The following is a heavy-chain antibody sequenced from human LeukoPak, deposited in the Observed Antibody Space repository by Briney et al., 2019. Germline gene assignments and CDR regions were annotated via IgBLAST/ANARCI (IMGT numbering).Heavy chain of an antibody. Sequence: ASVKVSCKASGYTFTSYYMHWVRQSPGQGLEWMGIINPSGGSTSSAQKFQGRVTMTRDTSISTAYMELSRLRSDDPTGYCCARVRYRLAETYIDYWGQGNLVTVSS. CDR3: ARVRYRLAETYIDY. CDR1: GYTFTSYY. D-gene: IGHD3-16*01. CDR2: INPSGGST. V-gene: IGHV1-46*01. J-gene: IGHJ4*02.